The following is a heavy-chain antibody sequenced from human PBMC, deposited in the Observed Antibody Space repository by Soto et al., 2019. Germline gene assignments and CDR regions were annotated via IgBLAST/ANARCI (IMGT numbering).Heavy chain of an antibody. V-gene: IGHV3-48*02. J-gene: IGHJ4*02. CDR1: GFTFSAYS. Sequence: GGSLRLSCAASGFTFSAYSMNWVRQAPGKGLEWVSYISSSTRTIYYADSVMGRFTISRDNAKNSLYLQMNSLRDEDTAVYYCARDHDDSGYYDDYWGQGTLVTVSS. CDR2: ISSSTRTI. D-gene: IGHD3-22*01. CDR3: ARDHDDSGYYDDY.